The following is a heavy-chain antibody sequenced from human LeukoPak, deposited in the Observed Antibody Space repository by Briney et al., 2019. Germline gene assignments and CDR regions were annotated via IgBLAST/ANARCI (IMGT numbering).Heavy chain of an antibody. CDR3: ARDRYVDIVATASNDY. V-gene: IGHV3-21*01. CDR1: GFTFSSYS. Sequence: GGSLRLSCAASGFTFSSYSMNWVRQAPGKGLEWVSSISSSSSYIYYADSVKGRFTISRDNAKNSLYLQMNSLRAEDTAVYYCARDRYVDIVATASNDYWGQGPLVTVSS. D-gene: IGHD5-12*01. J-gene: IGHJ4*02. CDR2: ISSSSSYI.